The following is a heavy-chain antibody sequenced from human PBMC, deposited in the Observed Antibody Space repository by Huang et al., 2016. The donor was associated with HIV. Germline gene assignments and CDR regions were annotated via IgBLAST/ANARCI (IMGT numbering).Heavy chain of an antibody. J-gene: IGHJ4*02. D-gene: IGHD5-18*01. V-gene: IGHV1-69*10. CDR1: GGTVSSFS. Sequence: QVQLVQSGAEMKKSGSSVKVSCKASGGTVSSFSFTWVRQAPGHGLEWMGGINPLHDKTDLAPKFRGRVTLTADESTNTAFMELSGLTSQDTAVYYCARGVGNSNRGFDIWGQGTLVTVS. CDR3: ARGVGNSNRGFDI. CDR2: INPLHDKT.